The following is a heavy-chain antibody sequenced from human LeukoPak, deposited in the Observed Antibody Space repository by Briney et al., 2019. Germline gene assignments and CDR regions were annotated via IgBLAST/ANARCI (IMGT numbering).Heavy chain of an antibody. CDR2: ISSSSSAI. Sequence: GGSLRVCCAASGFTFMSYTMNWVRQAPGKGLEWVSYISSSSSAIYYADSVKGRFTISRDNAKNSLYLQMNSLRDEDTAVYYRAAGGNWGQGTLVTVSS. CDR3: AAGGN. D-gene: IGHD1-1*01. CDR1: GFTFMSYT. V-gene: IGHV3-48*02. J-gene: IGHJ4*02.